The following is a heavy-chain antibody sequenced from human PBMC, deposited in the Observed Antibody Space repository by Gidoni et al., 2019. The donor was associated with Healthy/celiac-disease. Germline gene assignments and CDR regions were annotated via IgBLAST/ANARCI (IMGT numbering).Heavy chain of an antibody. CDR1: GYTFTGYY. D-gene: IGHD1-26*01. CDR2: INPNSGGT. CDR3: ARARYSGSYWMGNFDY. V-gene: IGHV1-2*02. J-gene: IGHJ4*02. Sequence: QVQLVQSGAEVKKPGASVKVSCKASGYTFTGYYMHWVRQAPGQGLEWMGWINPNSGGTNYAQKFQGRVTMTRDTSISTAYMELSRLRSDDTAVYYCARARYSGSYWMGNFDYWGQGTLVTVSS.